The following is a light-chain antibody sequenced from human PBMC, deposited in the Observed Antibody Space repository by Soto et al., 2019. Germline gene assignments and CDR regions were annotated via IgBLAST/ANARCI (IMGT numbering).Light chain of an antibody. CDR3: LLSYSGACV. CDR2: DTS. V-gene: IGLV7-46*01. CDR1: TGAVTSGHY. J-gene: IGLJ3*02. Sequence: QAVVTQDPSLTVSPGGTVTLSCASITGAVTSGHYPYWFQQNPGQAPRTLIYDTSNKHSWTPTRFSGSLLGGKAALTFSGEQHEDEAEYYCLLSYSGACVFGAGTQLTVL.